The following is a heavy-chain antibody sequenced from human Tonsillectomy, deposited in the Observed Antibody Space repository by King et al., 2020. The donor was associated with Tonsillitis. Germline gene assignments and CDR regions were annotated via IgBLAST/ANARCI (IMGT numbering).Heavy chain of an antibody. V-gene: IGHV3-30*04. CDR3: ARDQGSAWTHDAFDI. CDR2: ISYDGSNK. J-gene: IGHJ3*02. D-gene: IGHD6-19*01. Sequence: VQLVESGGGVVQPGRSLRLSCAASGFTFTTYAMHWVRQAPGKGLEWVAVISYDGSNKYYADSVKGRFTISRDNSKNTLYLQMNSLRAEDTAVYSCARDQGSAWTHDAFDIWGQGTMVTVSS. CDR1: GFTFTTYA.